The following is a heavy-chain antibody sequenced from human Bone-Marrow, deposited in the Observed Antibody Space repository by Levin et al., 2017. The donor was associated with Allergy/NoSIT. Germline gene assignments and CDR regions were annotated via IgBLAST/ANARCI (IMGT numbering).Heavy chain of an antibody. CDR2: IYYSGST. D-gene: IGHD2-15*01. CDR3: ARDGGYCSGGSCYGWWFDT. CDR1: GGSISSYY. Sequence: SETLSLTCTVSGGSISSYYWSWIRQPPGKGLEWLGYIYYSGSTNYNPSLKSRVTISVDTSKNQFSLKLSSVTAADTAVYYCARDGGYCSGGSCYGWWFDTWGQGTLVTVSS. J-gene: IGHJ5*02. V-gene: IGHV4-59*01.